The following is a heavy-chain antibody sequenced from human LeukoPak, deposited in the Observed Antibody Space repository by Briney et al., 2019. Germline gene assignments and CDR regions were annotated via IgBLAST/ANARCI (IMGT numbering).Heavy chain of an antibody. CDR3: ARDCGGDSCYSGRGYYYGTDV. CDR1: GFTFSTYS. Sequence: GGSLRLSCAASGFTFSTYSMKWVRQAAGKGREWVSYITSSGRTIYYADSVKGRFTISRDNAKNSLYLQMNSLRAEDTAVYYCARDCGGDSCYSGRGYYYGTDVWGQGTTVTVSS. J-gene: IGHJ6*02. D-gene: IGHD2-15*01. V-gene: IGHV3-48*04. CDR2: ITSSGRTI.